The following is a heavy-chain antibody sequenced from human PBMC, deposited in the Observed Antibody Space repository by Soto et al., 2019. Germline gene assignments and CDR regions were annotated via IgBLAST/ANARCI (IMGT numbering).Heavy chain of an antibody. D-gene: IGHD4-17*01. Sequence: SETLSLTYTFSGGSISSYYWSWIRQPPGKGLEWIGNIYYTGSTNYNPSRKSRVTISVDTSKNQFSLKLRSLTAADTAVYYCARVGGYYGDYPIFDYWGHGTLVTVSS. CDR1: GGSISSYY. CDR3: ARVGGYYGDYPIFDY. V-gene: IGHV4-59*01. CDR2: IYYTGST. J-gene: IGHJ4*01.